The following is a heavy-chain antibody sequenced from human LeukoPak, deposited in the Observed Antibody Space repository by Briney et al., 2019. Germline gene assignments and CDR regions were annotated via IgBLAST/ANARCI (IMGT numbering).Heavy chain of an antibody. J-gene: IGHJ4*02. Sequence: GGSLRLSCAASGFTFSSYAMSWVRQAPGKGLEWVSAISGSGGSTYYADSVKGRFTISRDNAKNSLYLQMNSLRDEDTAVYYCARDQIHSHDYWGQGTLVTVSS. CDR1: GFTFSSYA. D-gene: IGHD5-18*01. CDR3: ARDQIHSHDY. V-gene: IGHV3-23*01. CDR2: ISGSGGST.